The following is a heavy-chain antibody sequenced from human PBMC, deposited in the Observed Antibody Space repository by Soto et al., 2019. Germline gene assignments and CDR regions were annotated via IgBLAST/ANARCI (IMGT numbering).Heavy chain of an antibody. Sequence: QVQLQESGPGLVKPSGTLSLTCAVSGGSISSSNWWSWVRQPPGKGLGWIGEIYHSGSTNYNPSLKSRDTISVDKSKNQFSLKLSSVTAADTAVYYCARNRGYSSSSRGPYYYGMDVWGQGTTVTVSS. CDR3: ARNRGYSSSSRGPYYYGMDV. D-gene: IGHD6-6*01. CDR1: GGSISSSNW. V-gene: IGHV4-4*02. J-gene: IGHJ6*02. CDR2: IYHSGST.